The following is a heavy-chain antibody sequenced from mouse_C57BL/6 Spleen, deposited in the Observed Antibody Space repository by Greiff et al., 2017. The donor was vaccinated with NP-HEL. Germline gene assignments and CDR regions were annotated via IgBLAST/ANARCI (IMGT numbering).Heavy chain of an antibody. CDR2: INPYNGDT. J-gene: IGHJ2*01. V-gene: IGHV1-20*01. CDR3: ARGTTVASFDY. CDR1: GYSFTGYF. Sequence: EVQLQQSGPELVKPGDSVKISCKASGYSFTGYFMSWVMQSHGKSLEWIGRINPYNGDTFYNQKFKGKATLTVDKSSSTAHMELRSLTSEDSAVYYCARGTTVASFDYWGQGTTLTVSS. D-gene: IGHD1-1*01.